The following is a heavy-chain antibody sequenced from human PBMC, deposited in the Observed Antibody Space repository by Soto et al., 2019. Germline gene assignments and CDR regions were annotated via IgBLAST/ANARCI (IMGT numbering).Heavy chain of an antibody. D-gene: IGHD3-10*01. CDR1: GVTFNNYA. V-gene: IGHV3-23*01. J-gene: IGHJ4*02. CDR2: ISGGGDTT. Sequence: EVPLLDSGGGLVQPGGSLRPSCAASGVTFNNYAMTWVRQAPVKGLEWVSAISGGGDTTSYADSVKGRFTVSRVGSKNTLYLQMSSLRAEDTALYYCAKGRGGSGSLTPRVDFWGQATLVTVSS. CDR3: AKGRGGSGSLTPRVDF.